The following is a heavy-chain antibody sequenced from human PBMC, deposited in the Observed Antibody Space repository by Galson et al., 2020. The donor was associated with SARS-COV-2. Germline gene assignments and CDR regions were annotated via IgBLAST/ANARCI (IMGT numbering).Heavy chain of an antibody. V-gene: IGHV3-11*01. CDR1: GFTFSDYY. CDR2: ISSSGSTI. CDR3: ARELGIVVVPAAPIDY. J-gene: IGHJ4*02. Sequence: GGSLRLSCAASGFTFSDYYMSWIRQAPGKGLEWVSYISSSGSTIYYADSVKGRFTISRDNAKNSLYLQMNSLRAEDTAVYYCARELGIVVVPAAPIDYWGQGTLVTVSS. D-gene: IGHD2-2*01.